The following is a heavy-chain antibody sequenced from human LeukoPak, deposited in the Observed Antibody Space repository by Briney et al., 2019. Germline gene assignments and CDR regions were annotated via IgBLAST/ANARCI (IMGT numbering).Heavy chain of an antibody. V-gene: IGHV3-23*01. Sequence: GGSLRLSCAASGFTVSSNYMTWVRQAPGKGLDWVSAASGSGGSTYYADSVKGRFTISRDNSKNTLYLQMNSLRAEDTAVYYCAKGIVVVPAATGYYFDYWGQGTLVTVSS. CDR3: AKGIVVVPAATGYYFDY. J-gene: IGHJ4*02. D-gene: IGHD2-2*01. CDR1: GFTVSSNY. CDR2: ASGSGGST.